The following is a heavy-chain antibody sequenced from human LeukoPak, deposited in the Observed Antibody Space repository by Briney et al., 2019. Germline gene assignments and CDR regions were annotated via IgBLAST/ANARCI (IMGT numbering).Heavy chain of an antibody. D-gene: IGHD2-8*01. Sequence: PSETLSLTCTVSGGSISSSDYYWGWIRQPPGKGLEWIGNIYYTGSSSYNSSLKSRVTISVDTSKDQFSLQLSSVTAADTAVYYCARENYCTNGVCWAFDPWGQGTLVTVSS. CDR3: ARENYCTNGVCWAFDP. CDR1: GGSISSSDYY. V-gene: IGHV4-39*07. J-gene: IGHJ5*02. CDR2: IYYTGSS.